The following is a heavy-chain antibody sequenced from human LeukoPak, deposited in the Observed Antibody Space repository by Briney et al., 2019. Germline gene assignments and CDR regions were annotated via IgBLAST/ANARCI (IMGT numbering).Heavy chain of an antibody. Sequence: ASVKVSCKASGYTFTGYYFHWVRQAPGQGLEWMGWINPNSGATTYAQKFQGRVTMTRDTSISTAYMELSRLRSDDTAVYYCARKMGPYSSSSNWFDPWGQGTLVTVSS. J-gene: IGHJ5*02. CDR2: INPNSGAT. D-gene: IGHD6-6*01. V-gene: IGHV1-2*02. CDR1: GYTFTGYY. CDR3: ARKMGPYSSSSNWFDP.